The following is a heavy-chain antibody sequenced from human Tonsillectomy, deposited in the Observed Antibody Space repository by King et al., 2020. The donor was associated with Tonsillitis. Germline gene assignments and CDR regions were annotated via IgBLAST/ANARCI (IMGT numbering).Heavy chain of an antibody. D-gene: IGHD6-19*01. J-gene: IGHJ3*02. CDR1: GFTFSIYG. CDR3: ARGSGTAVAHAFDM. V-gene: IGHV3-33*08. CDR2: IWDDGSNK. Sequence: VQLVESGGGVVQPGTSQRLSCAASGFTFSIYGMHWVSQAPGKGLEWVAVIWDDGSNKYYADCVKGRFTIYRDNSKNTLFLQMDSLSAEDTAVYYCARGSGTAVAHAFDMWGQGTMVTVSS.